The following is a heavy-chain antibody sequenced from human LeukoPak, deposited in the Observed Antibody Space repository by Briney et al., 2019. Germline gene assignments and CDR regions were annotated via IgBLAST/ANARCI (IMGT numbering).Heavy chain of an antibody. J-gene: IGHJ4*02. CDR2: ISSSSSTI. D-gene: IGHD2-15*01. CDR3: ARDWGYCSGGSCYLFDY. CDR1: GFTFSSYS. V-gene: IGHV3-48*01. Sequence: PGGSLRLSCAASGFTFSSYSMNWVRQAPGKGLEWVSYISSSSSTIYYADSVKGRFTTSRDNAKNSLYLQMNSLRAEDTAVYYCARDWGYCSGGSCYLFDYWGQGTLVTVSS.